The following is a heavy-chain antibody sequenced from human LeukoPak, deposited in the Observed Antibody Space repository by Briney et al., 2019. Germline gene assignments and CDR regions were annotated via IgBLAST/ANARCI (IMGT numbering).Heavy chain of an antibody. CDR1: GYTFTSYG. J-gene: IGHJ5*02. CDR3: ARDIVVVPAAMPGNWFDP. Sequence: GASVKVSCKASGYTFTSYGISWVRQAPGQGLEWMGWISAYNGNTNYAQKLQGRVTMTTDTSTSTAYTELRSLRSDDTAVYYCARDIVVVPAAMPGNWFDPWGQGTLVTVSS. D-gene: IGHD2-2*01. V-gene: IGHV1-18*01. CDR2: ISAYNGNT.